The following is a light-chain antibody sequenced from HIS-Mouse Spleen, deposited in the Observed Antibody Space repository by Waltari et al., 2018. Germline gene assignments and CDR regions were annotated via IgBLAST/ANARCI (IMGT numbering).Light chain of an antibody. CDR2: EVS. J-gene: IGLJ3*02. V-gene: IGLV2-14*01. CDR3: SSYTSSSTWV. CDR1: SSDVGGYNY. Sequence: QSALTQPASVSGSPGQSITISCTGTSSDVGGYNYVSWYQQHPGKAPKLMIYEVSKRTSRVSKRFSGSKSGNTASLTISGSQAEDEADYYCSSYTSSSTWVFGGGTKLTVL.